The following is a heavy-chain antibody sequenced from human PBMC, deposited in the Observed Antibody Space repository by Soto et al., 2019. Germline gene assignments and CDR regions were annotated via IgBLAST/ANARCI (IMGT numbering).Heavy chain of an antibody. D-gene: IGHD2-2*01. Sequence: PGGSLRLSCAASGFTFSSYSMNWVRQAPGKGLEWISYISSSSSSIYYADSVKGRFTISRDNAKNSLFLQMNSLRAEDTAIYYCAKDSHWAIISPTHDYWGQGTLVTVSS. CDR2: ISSSSSSI. J-gene: IGHJ4*02. CDR3: AKDSHWAIISPTHDY. V-gene: IGHV3-48*01. CDR1: GFTFSSYS.